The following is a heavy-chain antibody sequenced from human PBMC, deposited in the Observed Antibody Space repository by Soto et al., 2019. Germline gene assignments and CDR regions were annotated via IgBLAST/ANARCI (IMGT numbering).Heavy chain of an antibody. D-gene: IGHD2-21*01. CDR1: GFTFSSYA. Sequence: PGGSLRLSCAASGFTFSSYAMSWVRQAPGKGLEWVSAISGSGGSTYCADSVKGRVTISRANSKNTGSLQTNSLTVEDTAIYYCAKVRASYLSASYFYYGLEVWGQGTTVTVSS. V-gene: IGHV3-23*01. CDR3: AKVRASYLSASYFYYGLEV. J-gene: IGHJ6*02. CDR2: ISGSGGST.